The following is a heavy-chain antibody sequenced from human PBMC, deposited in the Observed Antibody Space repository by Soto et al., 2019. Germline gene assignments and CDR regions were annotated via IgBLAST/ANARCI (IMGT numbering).Heavy chain of an antibody. J-gene: IGHJ3*02. CDR2: ISWNSGSI. V-gene: IGHV3-9*01. Sequence: PGGSLRLSCAASGFTFDDYAMHWVRQAPGKGLEWVSGISWNSGSIGYADSVKGRFTSSRVNGKNSLYLQMNCLRAEDTALYYRAKHMGGVVVVRRAFDIWGQGTMVTVSS. CDR1: GFTFDDYA. D-gene: IGHD2-2*01. CDR3: AKHMGGVVVVRRAFDI.